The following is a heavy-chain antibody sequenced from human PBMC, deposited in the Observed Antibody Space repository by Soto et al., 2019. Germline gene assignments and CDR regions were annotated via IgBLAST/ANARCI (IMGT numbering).Heavy chain of an antibody. D-gene: IGHD3-9*01. J-gene: IGHJ4*02. CDR1: GYTFTSYD. V-gene: IGHV1-8*01. Sequence: QVQLVQSGAEVKKPGASVKVSCKASGYTFTSYDINWVRQATGQGLEWMGWMNPNSGNTGYAQKLQGRVTEARNTYRSTAYGELSSVRSEEMAVYYCARLGGGGSLRYFDWLLPADYWGQGTLVTVSS. CDR2: MNPNSGNT. CDR3: ARLGGGGSLRYFDWLLPADY.